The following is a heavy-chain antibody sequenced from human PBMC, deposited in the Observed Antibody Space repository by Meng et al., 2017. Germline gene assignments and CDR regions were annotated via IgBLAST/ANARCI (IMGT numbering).Heavy chain of an antibody. J-gene: IGHJ3*02. D-gene: IGHD3-3*01. Sequence: SETLSLTCAVYGGSFSGYYWSWIRQPPGKGLEWIGEINHSGSTNYNPSLKSRVTISVDTSKNQFSLKLSSVTAADTAVYYCARRAFWTFDIWGQGTMVTVSS. CDR3: ARRAFWTFDI. CDR2: INHSGST. CDR1: GGSFSGYY. V-gene: IGHV4-34*01.